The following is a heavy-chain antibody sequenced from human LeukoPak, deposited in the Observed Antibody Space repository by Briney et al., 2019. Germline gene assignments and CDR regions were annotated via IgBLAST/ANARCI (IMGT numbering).Heavy chain of an antibody. CDR2: ISQTGRIE. Sequence: GRSLRLSCAASGFTFTTYVIHWVRQAPGKGLEWVAVISQTGRIETYADSVQGRFTVSRDNSNNMAYLQMNSLKTEDTAVYYCARDRAVALPTYYYYMDVWGKGTTVTVYS. V-gene: IGHV3-30*04. CDR1: GFTFTTYV. J-gene: IGHJ6*03. CDR3: ARDRAVALPTYYYYMDV. D-gene: IGHD2-15*01.